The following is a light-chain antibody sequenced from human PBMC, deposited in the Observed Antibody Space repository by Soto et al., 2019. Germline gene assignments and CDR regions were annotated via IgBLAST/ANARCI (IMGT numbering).Light chain of an antibody. J-gene: IGKJ1*01. Sequence: DIQMTQSPXSLSASVGDRVTITCRASQSISSYLNWYQQKPGKAPKLLIYAASSLQSGVPSRFSGSGSGTDFTLTISSLQPEDFATYYCQQSYSTPWAFGQGTKVDXK. V-gene: IGKV1-39*01. CDR3: QQSYSTPWA. CDR1: QSISSY. CDR2: AAS.